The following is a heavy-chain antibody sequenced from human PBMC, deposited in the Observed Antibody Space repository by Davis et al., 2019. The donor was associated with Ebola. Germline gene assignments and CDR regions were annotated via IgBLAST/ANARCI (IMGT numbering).Heavy chain of an antibody. V-gene: IGHV1-69*13. CDR3: ACGRGEYYFDY. J-gene: IGHJ4*02. D-gene: IGHD2-21*01. CDR2: IIPIFGTA. CDR1: GGTFSSYT. Sequence: SVKVSCKASGGTFSSYTIDWVRQAPGQGLEWMGGIIPIFGTANYAQKFQGRVTITADESTSTAYMELSSLRSEDTAVYYCACGRGEYYFDYWGQGTLVTVSS.